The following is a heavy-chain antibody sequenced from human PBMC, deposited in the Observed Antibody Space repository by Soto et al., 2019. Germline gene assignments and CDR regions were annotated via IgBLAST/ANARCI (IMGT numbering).Heavy chain of an antibody. J-gene: IGHJ4*02. Sequence: EVQLVGSGGGLVKPGGSLRLSCAASGFSFRSYSMHWVRQAPGKGLEWVSSISSSAITIYYADSVKGRFTISRDNAKNTLYLQINSLRVEETAVYYCARDNEPFCSGGSCGGSGYWGQGALVTVSS. D-gene: IGHD2-15*01. V-gene: IGHV3-21*01. CDR2: ISSSAITI. CDR3: ARDNEPFCSGGSCGGSGY. CDR1: GFSFRSYS.